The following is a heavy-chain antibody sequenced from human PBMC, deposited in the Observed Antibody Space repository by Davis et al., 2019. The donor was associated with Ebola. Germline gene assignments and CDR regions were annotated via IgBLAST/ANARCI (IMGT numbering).Heavy chain of an antibody. D-gene: IGHD3-22*01. V-gene: IGHV1-69*04. J-gene: IGHJ4*02. Sequence: SVKVSCKASGGTFSSYAISWVRQAPGQGLEWMGRIIPILGIANYAQKFQGRVTITADKSTSTAYMELSSLRSEDTAVYYCARDERITMIVVVSFVGWGQGTLVTVSS. CDR3: ARDERITMIVVVSFVG. CDR1: GGTFSSYA. CDR2: IIPILGIA.